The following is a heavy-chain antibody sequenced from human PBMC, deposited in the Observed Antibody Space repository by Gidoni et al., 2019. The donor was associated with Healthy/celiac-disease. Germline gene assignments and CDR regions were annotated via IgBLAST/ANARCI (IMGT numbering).Heavy chain of an antibody. J-gene: IGHJ6*02. CDR2: ISYDGSNK. CDR1: GFTFSSYG. D-gene: IGHD3-22*01. V-gene: IGHV3-30*18. CDR3: AKDQTYYYDSSGYYTPPYYYYYGMDV. Sequence: QVQLVESGGGVVQPGRSLRLSCSASGFTFSSYGLHWVRQAPGKGLEWVAVISYDGSNKYYADSVKGRFTISRDNSKNTLYLQMNSLRAEDTAVYYCAKDQTYYYDSSGYYTPPYYYYYGMDVWGQGTTVTVSS.